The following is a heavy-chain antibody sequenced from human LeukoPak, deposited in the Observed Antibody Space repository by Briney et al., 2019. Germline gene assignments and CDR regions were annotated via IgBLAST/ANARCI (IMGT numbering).Heavy chain of an antibody. D-gene: IGHD2/OR15-2a*01. J-gene: IGHJ4*02. CDR2: IYYSGST. CDR3: ARRQYFLFDY. Sequence: SETLSLTCTVSGGSISSSSYYWGWIRQPPGKGLEWIGSIYYSGSTYYNPSLKSRVTISVDTSKNQFSLKLSSVPAGDTAVYYCARRQYFLFDYWGQGTLVTVSS. CDR1: GGSISSSSYY. V-gene: IGHV4-39*01.